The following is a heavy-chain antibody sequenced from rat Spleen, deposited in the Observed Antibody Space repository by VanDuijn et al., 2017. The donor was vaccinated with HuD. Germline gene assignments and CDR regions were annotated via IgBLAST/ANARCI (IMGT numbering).Heavy chain of an antibody. J-gene: IGHJ2*01. Sequence: EVQLVESGGGLVQPGRSLKLSCVASGFTFNNYWMTWIRQAPGKGLEWVASITDTGASSYYPDSVKGRFTISRENGKSTLYLQMDSLRSEDTATYYCAKGLDTYYDWYFDFWGQGVMVTVSS. V-gene: IGHV5-31*01. CDR3: AKGLDTYYDWYFDF. D-gene: IGHD1-9*01. CDR1: GFTFNNYW. CDR2: ITDTGASS.